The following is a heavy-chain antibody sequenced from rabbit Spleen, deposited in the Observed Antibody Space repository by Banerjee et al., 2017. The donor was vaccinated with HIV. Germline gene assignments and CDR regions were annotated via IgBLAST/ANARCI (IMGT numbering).Heavy chain of an antibody. CDR1: GFSLSSYY. V-gene: IGHV1S40*01. CDR3: ARDGAGGSYFAL. J-gene: IGHJ4*01. CDR2: IDPVFGIT. D-gene: IGHD8-1*01. Sequence: QSLEESGGDLVKPGASLTLTCTASGFSLSSYYMNWVRQAPGKGLEWIGYIDPVFGITYYASWVNGRFSISRENAQNTVFLQMTSLTAADTATYFCARDGAGGSYFALWGQGTLVTVS.